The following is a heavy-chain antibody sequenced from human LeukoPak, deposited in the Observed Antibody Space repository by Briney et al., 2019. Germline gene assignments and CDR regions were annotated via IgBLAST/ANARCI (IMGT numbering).Heavy chain of an antibody. J-gene: IGHJ4*02. D-gene: IGHD1-26*01. CDR2: ISSSSSYI. CDR3: ATAGGATFDY. Sequence: GGSLRLSCAASGFTFSSYSMNWVRQAPGKGLEWVSSISSSSSYIYYADSVKGRFTISRDNSKNTLYLQMNSLRAEDTAVYYCATAGGATFDYWGQGTLVTVSS. V-gene: IGHV3-21*01. CDR1: GFTFSSYS.